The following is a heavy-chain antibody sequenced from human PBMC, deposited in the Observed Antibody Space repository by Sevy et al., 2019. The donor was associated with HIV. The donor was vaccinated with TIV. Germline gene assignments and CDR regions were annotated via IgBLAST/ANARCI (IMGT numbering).Heavy chain of an antibody. V-gene: IGHV4-39*01. Sequence: SESLSLTCTVSGDSISSSNFYCGWIRQPPGKGLEWIGSIYYSGSTYYNPSLKSRVTISVDTSKDQFSLKLRSVTAADTAVYYCARLFDDSSGPPSDYWGQGTLVTVSS. J-gene: IGHJ4*02. CDR1: GDSISSSNFY. D-gene: IGHD3-22*01. CDR2: IYYSGST. CDR3: ARLFDDSSGPPSDY.